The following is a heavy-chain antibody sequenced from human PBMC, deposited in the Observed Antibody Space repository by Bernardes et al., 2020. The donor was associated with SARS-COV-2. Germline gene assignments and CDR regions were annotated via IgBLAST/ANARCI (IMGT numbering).Heavy chain of an antibody. D-gene: IGHD2-15*01. Sequence: ASMKVSCKASGYTFTGYYMHWVRQAPGQGLEWMGWINPNSGGTNYAQKFQGRVTMTRDTSISTAYMELSRLRSDDTAVYYCARAPRVVQNPPAFDIWGQGTMVTVSS. CDR1: GYTFTGYY. J-gene: IGHJ3*02. CDR2: INPNSGGT. CDR3: ARAPRVVQNPPAFDI. V-gene: IGHV1-2*02.